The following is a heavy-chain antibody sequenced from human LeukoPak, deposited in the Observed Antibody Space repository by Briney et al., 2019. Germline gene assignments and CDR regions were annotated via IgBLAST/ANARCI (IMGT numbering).Heavy chain of an antibody. J-gene: IGHJ4*02. Sequence: ASVKVSCKASGYTFTSYYMHWVRQAPGQGLEWMGKINPSGGSTSYAQKFQGRVTMTRDTSTSTVYMELSSLRSEDTAVYYCARDPTGTASRGRYFDYWGQGTLVTVSS. CDR2: INPSGGST. V-gene: IGHV1-46*01. D-gene: IGHD1-1*01. CDR1: GYTFTSYY. CDR3: ARDPTGTASRGRYFDY.